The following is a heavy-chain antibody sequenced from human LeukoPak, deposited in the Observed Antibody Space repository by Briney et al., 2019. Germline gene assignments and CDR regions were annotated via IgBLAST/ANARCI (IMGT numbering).Heavy chain of an antibody. CDR3: ARENGGGWIDP. D-gene: IGHD2-8*01. J-gene: IGHJ5*02. CDR2: ISSNSGTI. CDR1: GFTFSTYG. V-gene: IGHV3-48*01. Sequence: PGGSLRLSCAASGFTFSTYGMNWVRQAPGKGLEWVSYISSNSGTIYYAGSVKGRFTISRDNAKNSLYLQMNSLRVDDTAVYYCARENGGGWIDPWGQGTLVTVSS.